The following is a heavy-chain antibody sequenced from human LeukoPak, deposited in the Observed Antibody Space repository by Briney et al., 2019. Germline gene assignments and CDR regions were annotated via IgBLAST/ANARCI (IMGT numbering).Heavy chain of an antibody. Sequence: SVKVSCKASGGTFSSYAISWVRQAPGQGLERMRGIIPIFGTANYAQKFQGRVTITADESTSTAYMELSSLRSEDTAVYYCARAPGIAAAVLDYWGQGTLVTVSS. V-gene: IGHV1-69*13. CDR1: GGTFSSYA. D-gene: IGHD6-13*01. J-gene: IGHJ4*02. CDR2: IIPIFGTA. CDR3: ARAPGIAAAVLDY.